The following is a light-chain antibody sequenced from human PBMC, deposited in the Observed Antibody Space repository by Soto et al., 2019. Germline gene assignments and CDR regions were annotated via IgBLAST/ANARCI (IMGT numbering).Light chain of an antibody. J-gene: IGLJ2*01. CDR2: EVS. Sequence: QSALTQPASVSGSPGQSITISCTGTSSDIGTYKYVSWYQQHPGKAPKLMIYEVSNRPSGVSNRFSGSKSGNTASLTISGLQAEDEADYYCSSYKISSTLVLFGGGTQLTVL. CDR1: SSDIGTYKY. CDR3: SSYKISSTLVL. V-gene: IGLV2-14*01.